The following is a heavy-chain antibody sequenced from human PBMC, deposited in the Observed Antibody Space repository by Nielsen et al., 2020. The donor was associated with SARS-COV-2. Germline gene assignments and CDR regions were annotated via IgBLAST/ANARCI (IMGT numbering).Heavy chain of an antibody. V-gene: IGHV3-48*01. CDR3: AREVRGRSY. CDR1: GFTFASYG. D-gene: IGHD3-16*01. CDR2: ISSSGSTI. Sequence: GESLKISCAPSGFTFASYGINWVRQAPGKGLEWVSYISSSGSTIYYADSVKGRFTISRDNSKNTLYLQMNSLRAEDTAVYYCAREVRGRSYWGQGTLVTVSS. J-gene: IGHJ4*02.